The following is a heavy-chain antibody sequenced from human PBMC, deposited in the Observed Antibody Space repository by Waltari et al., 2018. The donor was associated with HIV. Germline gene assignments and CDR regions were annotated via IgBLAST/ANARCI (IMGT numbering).Heavy chain of an antibody. CDR2: IWYNGDT. V-gene: IGHV4-39*01. J-gene: IGHJ4*02. CDR1: GASISSNSYY. D-gene: IGHD3-22*01. Sequence: QLQLQESGPGLVKPSETLSLTCTVSGASISSNSYYWGWIRQPPGKGLEWIVSIWYNGDTYYNPSLKSRVTISIDTSKNQFSLRLRSVTAADTAVYYCVRLRDHFDHSGYYFFDYWGQRTLVTVSS. CDR3: VRLRDHFDHSGYYFFDY.